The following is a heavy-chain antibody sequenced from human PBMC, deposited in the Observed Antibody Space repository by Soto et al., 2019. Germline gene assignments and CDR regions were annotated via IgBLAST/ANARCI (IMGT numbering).Heavy chain of an antibody. D-gene: IGHD5-18*01. J-gene: IGHJ4*02. CDR1: GYTFTSYS. CDR2: ISAYNGNT. V-gene: IGHV1-18*01. Sequence: QVQLVQSGAEVKKPGASVKVSCKASGYTFTSYSISWVRQAPGQGLEWMGWISAYNGNTYHARKLQGRVTMTTDTSTSTSYMELRSLRSDDTAVDVCARDVGYGLIDYWGQGTLVTVSS. CDR3: ARDVGYGLIDY.